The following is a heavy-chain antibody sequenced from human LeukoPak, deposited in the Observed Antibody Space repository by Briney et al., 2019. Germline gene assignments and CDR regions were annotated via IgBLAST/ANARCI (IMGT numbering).Heavy chain of an antibody. CDR2: IFHSGST. CDR1: GYSLTSGYY. D-gene: IGHD3-22*01. Sequence: SETLSLTCTVSGYSLTSGYYWGWTRQPPGKGLEWIASIFHSGSTFYNPSVKSRVTISVDTSKNQFSLKLSSVTAADTAVYYCASLDGDYYDSSGYPRDYWGQGTLVTVSS. CDR3: ASLDGDYYDSSGYPRDY. J-gene: IGHJ4*02. V-gene: IGHV4-38-2*02.